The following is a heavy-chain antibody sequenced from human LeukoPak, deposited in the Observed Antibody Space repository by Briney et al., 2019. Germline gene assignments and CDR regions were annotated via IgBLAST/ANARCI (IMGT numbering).Heavy chain of an antibody. CDR1: GGSISSHY. D-gene: IGHD3-22*01. CDR3: VSGLYDSSTYRAFHI. V-gene: IGHV4-4*07. Sequence: PSETLSRTCTVSGGSISSHYWSWIRLPAGKGLEWIGRIYISGSTNSNPSLKSRVTMSVDTSKNQFSLMLSSVTAADTAVYYCVSGLYDSSTYRAFHIWGQGTMVTVPS. CDR2: IYISGST. J-gene: IGHJ3*02.